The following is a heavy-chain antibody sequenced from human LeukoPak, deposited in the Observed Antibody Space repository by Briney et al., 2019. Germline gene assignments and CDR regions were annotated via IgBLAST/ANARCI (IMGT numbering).Heavy chain of an antibody. CDR2: INHSGST. CDR1: GWSFSGYY. D-gene: IGHD2-15*01. Sequence: PSETLSLTCAVYGWSFSGYYWSWIRQPPGKGLEWIGEINHSGSTNYNPSLKSRVTVSVDTSKNQFSLKLSPVTAADTAVYYCARDGSPKGVVDYWGPGTLVTVSS. CDR3: ARDGSPKGVVDY. J-gene: IGHJ4*02. V-gene: IGHV4-34*01.